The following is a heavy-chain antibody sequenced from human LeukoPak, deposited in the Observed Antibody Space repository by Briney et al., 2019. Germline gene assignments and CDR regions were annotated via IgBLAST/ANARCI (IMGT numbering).Heavy chain of an antibody. V-gene: IGHV3-21*01. CDR3: AREYCSSTSCYGVDYFDY. Sequence: GGSLRLSCAASGFIFSDYSMNWIRQAPGKGLEWVSSISGGSSYIYYVDSVKGRFTISRDNAKNSLYLQMNSLRAEDTAVYYCAREYCSSTSCYGVDYFDYWGQGTLVTVSS. D-gene: IGHD2-2*01. CDR1: GFIFSDYS. J-gene: IGHJ4*02. CDR2: ISGGSSYI.